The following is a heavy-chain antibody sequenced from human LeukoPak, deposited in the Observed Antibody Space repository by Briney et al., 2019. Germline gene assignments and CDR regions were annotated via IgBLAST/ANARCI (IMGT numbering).Heavy chain of an antibody. CDR1: XFTFSSYG. D-gene: IGHD1-26*01. V-gene: IGHV3-30*19. CDR2: ISYDGSNK. CDR3: ARVNSGSYYAFDY. Sequence: RSXXLXCXAXXFTFSSYGMHWVRQAPGKGLEWVADISYDGSNKYYADSVKGRFTISRDNSKNTLYLQMNSLRAEDTAVYYCARVNSGSYYAFDYWGQGTLVTVSS. J-gene: IGHJ4*02.